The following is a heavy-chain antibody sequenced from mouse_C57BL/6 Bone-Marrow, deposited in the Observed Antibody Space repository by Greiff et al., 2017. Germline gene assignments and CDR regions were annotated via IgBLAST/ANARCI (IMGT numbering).Heavy chain of an antibody. CDR3: ARRDSNYRDY. V-gene: IGHV1-81*01. CDR2: IYPRSGNT. CDR1: GYTFTSYG. J-gene: IGHJ2*01. Sequence: QVHVKQSGAELARPGASVKLSCKASGYTFTSYGISWVKQRTGQGLEWIGEIYPRSGNTYYNEKFKGKATLTADKSSSTAYMELRSLTSEDSAVYFCARRDSNYRDYWGQGTTLPVSS. D-gene: IGHD2-5*01.